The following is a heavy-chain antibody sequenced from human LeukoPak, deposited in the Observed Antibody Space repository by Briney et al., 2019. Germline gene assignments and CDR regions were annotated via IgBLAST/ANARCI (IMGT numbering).Heavy chain of an antibody. CDR1: GVSFSGYY. CDR2: INHSGSI. D-gene: IGHD5-12*01. V-gene: IGHV4-34*01. CDR3: ARDGAIFDGYDWYYYMDG. Sequence: TSETLSLTCTVYGVSFSGYYWSWIRQPPGRGLEWIGEINHSGSINYNPSLKSRVTISVDTSKNQFSLKLSSVTAADTPVYYCARDGAIFDGYDWYYYMDGSSKGTTVT. J-gene: IGHJ6*03.